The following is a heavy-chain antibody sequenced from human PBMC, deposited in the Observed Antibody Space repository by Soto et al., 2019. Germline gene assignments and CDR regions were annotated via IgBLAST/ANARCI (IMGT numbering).Heavy chain of an antibody. J-gene: IGHJ6*02. CDR3: ARPTMVRGVMVNYYYYGMDV. CDR1: GGTFSSYA. V-gene: IGHV1-69*01. CDR2: IIPIFGTA. Sequence: QVQLVQSGAEVKKPGSSVKVSCKASGGTFSSYAISWVRQAPGQGLEWMGGIIPIFGTANYAQKFQGRVTITADESTSTGYMELSSLRSEDTAVYYCARPTMVRGVMVNYYYYGMDVWGQGTTVTVSS. D-gene: IGHD3-10*01.